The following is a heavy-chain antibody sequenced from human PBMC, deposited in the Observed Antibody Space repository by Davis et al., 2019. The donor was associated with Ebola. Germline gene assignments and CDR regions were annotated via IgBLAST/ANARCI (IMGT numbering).Heavy chain of an antibody. J-gene: IGHJ6*02. Sequence: GEPLKISCAASGFTFSNYGMHWVRQAPGKGLEWVALISYDGSDKYHADSVKGRFTISRDNSKNTLYMQMNSLRAEDTAVYYCAKDRKRLLYYYAMDVWGQGTTVTVSS. V-gene: IGHV3-30*18. CDR2: ISYDGSDK. D-gene: IGHD4/OR15-4a*01. CDR3: AKDRKRLLYYYAMDV. CDR1: GFTFSNYG.